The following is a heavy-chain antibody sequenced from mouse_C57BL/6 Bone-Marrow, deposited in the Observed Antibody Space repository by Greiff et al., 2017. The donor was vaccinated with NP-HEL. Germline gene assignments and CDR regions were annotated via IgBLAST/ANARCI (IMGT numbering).Heavy chain of an antibody. CDR2: IYPGNSDT. D-gene: IGHD1-1*01. V-gene: IGHV1-5*01. Sequence: EVQVVESGTVLARPGASVKMSCKTSGYTFTSYWMHWVKQRPGQGLEWIGAIYPGNSDTSYNQKFKGKAKLTAVTSASTAYMELSSLTNEDSAVYYCTSPYYYGSSPWFAYWGQGTLVTVSA. J-gene: IGHJ3*01. CDR1: GYTFTSYW. CDR3: TSPYYYGSSPWFAY.